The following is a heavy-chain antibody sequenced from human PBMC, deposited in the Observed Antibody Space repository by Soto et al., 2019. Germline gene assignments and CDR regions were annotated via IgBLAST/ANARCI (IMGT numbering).Heavy chain of an antibody. J-gene: IGHJ4*02. Sequence: SGPTLVNPTQTLTLTCTFSGFSLITSGMCVSWIRQPPGKALEWLALIDWDDDKYYSTSLKTRLTISKDTSKTQVVLTMTNMDPVDTATYYCARIRGSPRGTHRENWGQGTLVTVSS. CDR1: GFSLITSGMC. CDR3: ARIRGSPRGTHREN. CDR2: IDWDDDK. D-gene: IGHD1-1*01. V-gene: IGHV2-70*01.